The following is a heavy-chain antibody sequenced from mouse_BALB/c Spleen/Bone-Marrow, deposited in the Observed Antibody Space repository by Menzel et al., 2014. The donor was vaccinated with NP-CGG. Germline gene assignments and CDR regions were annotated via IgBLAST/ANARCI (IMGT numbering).Heavy chain of an antibody. CDR3: ARGGVGRSLDY. CDR1: GYSFTDYD. Sequence: VKLQESGPELVKPGTLVKISCKASGYSFTDYDINWVKQRPGQGLEWIGWIYPGDGSTKYNEKFKGKATLTADRSSSTAYMQLSSLTSESSAVYFCARGGVGRSLDYWGQGNSVTVSS. CDR2: IYPGDGST. V-gene: IGHV1S56*01. J-gene: IGHJ4*01. D-gene: IGHD3-3*01.